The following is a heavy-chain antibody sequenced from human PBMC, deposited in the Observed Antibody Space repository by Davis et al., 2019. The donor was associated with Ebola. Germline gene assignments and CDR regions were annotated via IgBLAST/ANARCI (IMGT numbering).Heavy chain of an antibody. J-gene: IGHJ6*02. CDR2: INPNSGGT. Sequence: ASVKVSCKTSGYSFIDYYIHWVRQAPGQGLEWMGGINPNSGGTKYAQRFQGRVTVTRDTSINTAYMELYRLTSDDAAVYYCARNIVPSSPEVFYFGLDVWGQGTTVAVS. D-gene: IGHD3-16*02. CDR3: ARNIVPSSPEVFYFGLDV. V-gene: IGHV1-2*02. CDR1: GYSFIDYY.